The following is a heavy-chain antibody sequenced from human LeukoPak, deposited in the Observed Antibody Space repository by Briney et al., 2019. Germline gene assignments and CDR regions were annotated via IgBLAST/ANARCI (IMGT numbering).Heavy chain of an antibody. CDR2: ISSSSSYI. CDR3: ARNGNSGYDSLDY. Sequence: GGSLRLSCAASVFTFSSYSMNWVRQAPGKGLEWVSSISSSSSYIYYADSVKGRFTISRDNAKNSLYLQMNSLRAEDTAVYYCARNGNSGYDSLDYWGQGTLVTVSS. D-gene: IGHD5-12*01. CDR1: VFTFSSYS. J-gene: IGHJ4*02. V-gene: IGHV3-21*01.